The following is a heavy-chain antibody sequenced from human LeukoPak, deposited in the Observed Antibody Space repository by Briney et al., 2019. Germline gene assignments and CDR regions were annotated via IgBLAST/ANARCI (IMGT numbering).Heavy chain of an antibody. J-gene: IGHJ4*02. CDR3: ARSYYDFWSGYYTSLFDS. D-gene: IGHD3-3*01. V-gene: IGHV4-39*02. CDR2: IYYSGST. Sequence: SETLTLTCAVYGGSFSSYYWGWVRQPPGKGLEWIGTIYYSGSTDYNPSLKSRVTISVDTSKHHFSLKLSSVTAADTAVYYCARSYYDFWSGYYTSLFDSWGRGALVTVSS. CDR1: GGSFSSYY.